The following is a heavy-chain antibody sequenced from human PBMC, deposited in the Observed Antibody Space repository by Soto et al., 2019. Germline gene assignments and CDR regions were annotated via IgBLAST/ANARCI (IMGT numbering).Heavy chain of an antibody. CDR2: IYYSGGT. Sequence: AETLSRTCTVSGGSLISDGYFYTCVRQPPGKGLEWLGYIYYSGGTNYNPSLKSRVTISLDKSKSQFSLRLISVTAADTAVYYCTREQSDDNYFDPWGQGTLVTVSS. CDR1: GGSLISDGYF. CDR3: TREQSDDNYFDP. J-gene: IGHJ5*02. V-gene: IGHV4-61*08. D-gene: IGHD6-19*01.